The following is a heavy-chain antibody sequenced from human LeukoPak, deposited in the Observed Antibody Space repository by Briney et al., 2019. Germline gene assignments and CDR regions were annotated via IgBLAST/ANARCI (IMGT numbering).Heavy chain of an antibody. Sequence: PGKGLVWVSHINSDGSWTSYADSVKGRFTISKDNAKNTVYLQMNSLRAEDTAVYYCVSFYETYWGRGTLVTVSS. D-gene: IGHD2/OR15-2a*01. CDR2: INSDGSWT. J-gene: IGHJ4*02. V-gene: IGHV3-74*01. CDR3: VSFYETY.